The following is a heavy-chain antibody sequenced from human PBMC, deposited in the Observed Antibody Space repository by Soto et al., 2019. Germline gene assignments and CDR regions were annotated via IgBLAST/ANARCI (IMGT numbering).Heavy chain of an antibody. CDR3: ARENGGWLQSQDF. CDR1: GGSISSSSYY. CDR2: MYYSGST. J-gene: IGHJ4*02. D-gene: IGHD6-19*01. Sequence: PSETLSLTCTVSGGSISSSSYYWGWIRQPPGKGLEWIGSMYYSGSTYYNPSLKSRVTISVDTSKNQFSLTLSSVTAADTAVYYCARENGGWLQSQDFWGQGTLVTVSS. V-gene: IGHV4-39*02.